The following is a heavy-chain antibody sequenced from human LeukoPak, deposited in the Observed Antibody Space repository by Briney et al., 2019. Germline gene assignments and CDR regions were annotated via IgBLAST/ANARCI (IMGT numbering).Heavy chain of an antibody. V-gene: IGHV1-2*02. CDR1: GYTFTGYY. CDR3: ATTLRYCSSTSCYTGFDY. Sequence: GASVKVSCKASGYTFTGYYMHWVRQAPGQGLEWMGWINPNSGGTNYAQKFQGRVTMTRDTSISTAYMELSRLRSDDTAVYYCATTLRYCSSTSCYTGFDYWGQGTLVTVSS. D-gene: IGHD2-2*02. CDR2: INPNSGGT. J-gene: IGHJ4*02.